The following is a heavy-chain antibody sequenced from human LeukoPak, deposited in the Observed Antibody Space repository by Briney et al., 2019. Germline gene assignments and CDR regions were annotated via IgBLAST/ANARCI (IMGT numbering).Heavy chain of an antibody. J-gene: IGHJ4*02. CDR3: ARDQAYSFDY. Sequence: GGSLRLSCAASGFTFSAYSMNWVRQAPEKGLEWVSYIGSSSSPIYYADSVKGRFTISRDNAKNSLYLQMDSLRDEDTAVYYCARDQAYSFDYWGQGTLVTVSS. CDR1: GFTFSAYS. V-gene: IGHV3-48*02. D-gene: IGHD4-11*01. CDR2: IGSSSSPI.